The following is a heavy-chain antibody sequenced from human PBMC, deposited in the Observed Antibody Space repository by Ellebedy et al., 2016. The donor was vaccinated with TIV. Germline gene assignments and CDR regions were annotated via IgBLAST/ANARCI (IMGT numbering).Heavy chain of an antibody. CDR3: ARHELGSNAAFDY. CDR2: IDPSGSYI. D-gene: IGHD7-27*01. V-gene: IGHV5-10-1*01. J-gene: IGHJ4*02. Sequence: GGSLRLSXEASGYNFPLYWITWVRQVPGKGLEWMGRIDPSGSYINYNPSFQGHVTISADNSVTTAYLQWSSLKASDTAMYYCARHELGSNAAFDYWGQGTLVSVSS. CDR1: GYNFPLYW.